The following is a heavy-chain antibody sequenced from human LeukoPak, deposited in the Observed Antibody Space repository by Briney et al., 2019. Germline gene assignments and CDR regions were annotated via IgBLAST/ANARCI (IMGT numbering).Heavy chain of an antibody. D-gene: IGHD6-19*01. J-gene: IGHJ4*02. V-gene: IGHV3-21*04. CDR3: AKDLGIAVAGTFDY. CDR2: ISSSSNYI. Sequence: GGSLRLSCVTSGFTFSAYNMNWVRQAPGKGLEWVSCISSSSNYIYYADSVKGRFTISRDNSKNTLYLQMNSLRAEDTAVYYCAKDLGIAVAGTFDYWGQGTLVTVSS. CDR1: GFTFSAYN.